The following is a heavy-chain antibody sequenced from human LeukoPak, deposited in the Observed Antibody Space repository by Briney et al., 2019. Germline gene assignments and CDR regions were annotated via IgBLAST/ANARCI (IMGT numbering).Heavy chain of an antibody. CDR1: GGSISNDGHF. D-gene: IGHD4-17*01. J-gene: IGHJ3*02. CDR3: ARLDKHGDFVGTFDI. CDR2: IYYTGYT. Sequence: SETLSLTCIVSGGSISNDGHFWSWIRQHPGQRLEWIGYIYYTGYTYYNPSLKSRVTISVDTSKNQFSLKLSSVTAADTAVYYCARLDKHGDFVGTFDIWGQGTMVTVSS. V-gene: IGHV4-31*03.